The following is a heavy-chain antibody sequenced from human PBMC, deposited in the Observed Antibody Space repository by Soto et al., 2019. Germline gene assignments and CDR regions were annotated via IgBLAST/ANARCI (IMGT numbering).Heavy chain of an antibody. V-gene: IGHV4-59*01. CDR1: GGSISSYY. CDR3: ARGITGTTYYYYYGMDV. Sequence: SETLSLTCTVSGGSISSYYWSWIRQPPGKGLEWIGYIYYSGSTNYNPSLKSRVTISVDTSKNQFSLKLSSVTAADTAVYYCARGITGTTYYYYYGMDVWGQGTTVTSP. D-gene: IGHD1-7*01. CDR2: IYYSGST. J-gene: IGHJ6*02.